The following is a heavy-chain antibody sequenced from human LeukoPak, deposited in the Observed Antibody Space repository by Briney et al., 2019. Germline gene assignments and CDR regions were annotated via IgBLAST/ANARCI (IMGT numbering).Heavy chain of an antibody. D-gene: IGHD3-3*01. J-gene: IGHJ4*02. CDR2: ISSSSDTI. CDR3: ASSGADFWSGYLSSSDY. CDR1: GFTFSSYG. Sequence: GGSLRLSCAASGFTFSSYGMNWVRQAPGKGLEWVSYISSSSDTIYYADSVKGRFTISRDNAKNSLYLQMNSLRAEDTAVYYCASSGADFWSGYLSSSDYWGQGTLVTVSS. V-gene: IGHV3-48*01.